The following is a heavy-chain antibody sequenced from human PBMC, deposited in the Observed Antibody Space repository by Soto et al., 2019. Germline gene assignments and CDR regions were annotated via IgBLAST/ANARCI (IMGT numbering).Heavy chain of an antibody. CDR1: GFTFSSYS. Sequence: GWSLRLSCAASGFTFSSYSMNLVRQAPGKGLEWVSSISSSSSYIYYADSVKGRFTISRDNAKNSLYLQMNSLRAEDTAVYYCARPLEDIVVVPAAISLYDYYYYGMDVWGKGTKVTVSS. CDR3: ARPLEDIVVVPAAISLYDYYYYGMDV. D-gene: IGHD2-2*01. V-gene: IGHV3-21*01. CDR2: ISSSSSYI. J-gene: IGHJ6*04.